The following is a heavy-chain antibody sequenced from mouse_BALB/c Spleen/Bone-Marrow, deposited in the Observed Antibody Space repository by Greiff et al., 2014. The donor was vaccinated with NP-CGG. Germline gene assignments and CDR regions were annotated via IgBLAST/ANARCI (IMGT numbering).Heavy chain of an antibody. J-gene: IGHJ2*01. V-gene: IGHV5-9-1*01. CDR3: ARAGRYDGNFDY. CDR2: ISSGGSYT. Sequence: EVMLVESGGGLVKPGGSLKLSCAASGFTFSSCAMSWVRQTPEKRLEWVATISSGGSYTYCLDSVKGRFTISRDNAKNTLYLQRSSLRCKDTAMYDGARAGRYDGNFDYWGQGTTLTVSS. D-gene: IGHD2-14*01. CDR1: GFTFSSCA.